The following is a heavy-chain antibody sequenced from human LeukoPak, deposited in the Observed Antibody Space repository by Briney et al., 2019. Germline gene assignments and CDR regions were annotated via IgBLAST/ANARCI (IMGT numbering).Heavy chain of an antibody. CDR3: AAGGDSRSFSDAFDI. J-gene: IGHJ3*02. CDR1: GFTFSSFE. V-gene: IGHV3-48*03. Sequence: PGGSLRLSCGASGFTFSSFEMNWVRQAPGKGLEWVSYISSSGSTIYYADSVKGRFTISRDNAKNSLYLQMNSLRAEDTAAYYCAAGGDSRSFSDAFDIWGQGTMVTVSS. CDR2: ISSSGSTI. D-gene: IGHD1-26*01.